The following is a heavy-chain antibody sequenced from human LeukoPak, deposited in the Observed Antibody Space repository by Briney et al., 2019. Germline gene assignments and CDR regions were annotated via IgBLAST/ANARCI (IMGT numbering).Heavy chain of an antibody. CDR1: GSLFTSYW. V-gene: IGHV5-10-1*01. Sequence: PGASLQISGQCPGSLFTSYWISGARQLPGKGLEWMGRIDPSDSYTNYSPSFQGHVTISADKSISTAYLQWSSLKASDTAMYYCARLSSSNWFDPWGQGTLVTVSS. CDR2: IDPSDSYT. CDR3: ARLSSSNWFDP. J-gene: IGHJ5*02. D-gene: IGHD6-19*01.